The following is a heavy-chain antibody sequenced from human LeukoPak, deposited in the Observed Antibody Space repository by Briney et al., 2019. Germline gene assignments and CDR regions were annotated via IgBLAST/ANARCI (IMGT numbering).Heavy chain of an antibody. V-gene: IGHV3-23*01. CDR3: AKRVEIVAASNSWFDS. J-gene: IGHJ5*01. Sequence: PGGSLRLSCAASGFTFSSYAMSWVRQAPGKGLEWVSAISGSGGSTYYADSVKGRFTISRDNSKNTLYLQMNSLRAEDTAVYYCAKRVEIVAASNSWFDSWGQGILVTVFS. D-gene: IGHD5-12*01. CDR1: GFTFSSYA. CDR2: ISGSGGST.